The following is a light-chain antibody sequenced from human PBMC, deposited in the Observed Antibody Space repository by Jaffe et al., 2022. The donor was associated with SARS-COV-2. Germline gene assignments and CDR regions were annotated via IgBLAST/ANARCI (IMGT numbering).Light chain of an antibody. Sequence: DIQMTQSPSSLSASVGDRVTITCRASQGISNYLAWYQQRPGKVPKLLIYAASTLQSGVPSRFSGSGSGTDFTLSITSLQPEDVATYYCQKYNSAPQTFGQGTQVEIK. CDR2: AAS. CDR3: QKYNSAPQT. J-gene: IGKJ1*01. V-gene: IGKV1-27*01. CDR1: QGISNY.